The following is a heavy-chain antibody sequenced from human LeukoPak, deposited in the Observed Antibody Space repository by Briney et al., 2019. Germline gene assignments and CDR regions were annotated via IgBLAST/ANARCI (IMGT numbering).Heavy chain of an antibody. Sequence: GGSLRLSCAASGFTFSSYSMNWVRQAPGKGLEWVSSISSSSSYIYYADSVKGRFTISRDNAKNSLYLQMNSLRAEDTAVYYCASLVGYCSSTSCHSDAFDIWGQGTMVTVSS. D-gene: IGHD2-2*01. V-gene: IGHV3-21*01. J-gene: IGHJ3*02. CDR3: ASLVGYCSSTSCHSDAFDI. CDR2: ISSSSSYI. CDR1: GFTFSSYS.